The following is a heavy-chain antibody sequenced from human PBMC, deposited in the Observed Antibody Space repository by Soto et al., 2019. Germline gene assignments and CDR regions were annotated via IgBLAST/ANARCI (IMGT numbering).Heavy chain of an antibody. Sequence: PGGSLRLSCAASGFTFSSYAMSWVRQAPGKGLEWVSAIIGSGCSTYYADSVKGWYIISRDNSKNPQCLQMNSLIAEETAVYYCPMANWNYDYRRQGTLVTVSS. CDR2: IIGSGCST. CDR3: PMANWNYDY. D-gene: IGHD1-7*01. CDR1: GFTFSSYA. J-gene: IGHJ4*02. V-gene: IGHV3-23*01.